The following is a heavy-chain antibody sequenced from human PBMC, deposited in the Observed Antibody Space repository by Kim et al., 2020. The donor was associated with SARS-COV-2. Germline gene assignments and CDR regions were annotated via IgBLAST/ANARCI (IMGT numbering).Heavy chain of an antibody. D-gene: IGHD1-7*01. Sequence: GESLKISCKGSGYIFASNWIGWVRQMPGKGLEWMGIIYPGDSDTRYSPSFQGQVTISADKSITTAYLQWSSLKASDTAMYYCARSAWDYRGKGALDVWGQGTTVTVSS. V-gene: IGHV5-51*01. CDR1: GYIFASNW. CDR2: IYPGDSDT. J-gene: IGHJ6*02. CDR3: ARSAWDYRGKGALDV.